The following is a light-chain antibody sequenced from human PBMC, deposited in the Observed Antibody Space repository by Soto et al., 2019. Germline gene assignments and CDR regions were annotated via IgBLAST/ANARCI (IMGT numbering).Light chain of an antibody. Sequence: QSVVTKPPPVSGAPGQRVTISCTGSSSNIGAGYDVHWYQQLPGTAPKLLIYGNNNRPSGVPDRFSGSKSGTSASLAITGLQAEDEADYYCQSYDSSLSGPVFGGGTKLTVL. J-gene: IGLJ2*01. CDR1: SSNIGAGYD. V-gene: IGLV1-40*01. CDR2: GNN. CDR3: QSYDSSLSGPV.